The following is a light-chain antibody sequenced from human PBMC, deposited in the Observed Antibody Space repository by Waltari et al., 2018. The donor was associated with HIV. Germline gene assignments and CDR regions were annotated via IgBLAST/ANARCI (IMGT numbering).Light chain of an antibody. Sequence: VLTPSPATLSLSPGESATISCTARQSVSSSYLAWYQQKPGQAPRLLIYAASSRDTGIPDRFSGSGSGTDFTLTISRLGPEDFAVYYCQQYGSSPYTFGQGTKLEIK. CDR2: AAS. CDR1: QSVSSSY. V-gene: IGKV3-20*01. J-gene: IGKJ2*01. CDR3: QQYGSSPYT.